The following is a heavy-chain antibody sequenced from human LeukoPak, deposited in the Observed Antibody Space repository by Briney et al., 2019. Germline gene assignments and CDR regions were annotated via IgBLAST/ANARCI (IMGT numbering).Heavy chain of an antibody. CDR3: AGEGHCIDRTGYYIGGEDY. CDR2: IYTRGST. J-gene: IGHJ4*02. CDR1: GGSISSYY. D-gene: IGHD3-22*01. Sequence: SETLSLTRTVSGGSISSYYWSWIRPPAGKGLEWLGRIYTRGSTNYHPLLKSRVTMSAEMAKNQFSLRLSSASGADAAVYCGAGEGHCIDRTGYYIGGEDYWGQGTLVTVSS. V-gene: IGHV4-4*07.